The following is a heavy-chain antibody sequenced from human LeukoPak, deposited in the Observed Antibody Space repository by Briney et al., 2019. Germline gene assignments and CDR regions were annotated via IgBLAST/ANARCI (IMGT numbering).Heavy chain of an antibody. J-gene: IGHJ4*02. Sequence: SETLSLTCTVSGGSISGYYWSWIRQPPGKGLEWIGDINYSGSANYNPSLKSRVTMSVDTSKNQFSLKLSSVTAAGAAMYYCAREGRLDYVYFDHGGQGSLVTVS. CDR3: AREGRLDYVYFDH. V-gene: IGHV4-59*01. D-gene: IGHD4-17*01. CDR1: GGSISGYY. CDR2: INYSGSA.